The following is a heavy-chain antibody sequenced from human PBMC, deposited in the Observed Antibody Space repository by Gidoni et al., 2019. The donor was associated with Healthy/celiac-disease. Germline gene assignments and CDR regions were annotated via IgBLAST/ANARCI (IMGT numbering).Heavy chain of an antibody. J-gene: IGHJ6*02. D-gene: IGHD2-15*01. CDR3: ARAVVGATSYYGMDV. Sequence: EVQLVESGGGVVRPGGCLRLSCEASGVPFADYGISWVRQAPGKGLEWVSGINWNGGRTGYADSVKGRFTISRDNAKNSLYLQMNSLRAEDTALYHCARAVVGATSYYGMDVWGQGTTVTVSS. CDR2: INWNGGRT. V-gene: IGHV3-20*01. CDR1: GVPFADYG.